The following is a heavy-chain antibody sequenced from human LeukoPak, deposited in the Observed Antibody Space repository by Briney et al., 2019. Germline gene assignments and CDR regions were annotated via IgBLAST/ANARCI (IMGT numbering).Heavy chain of an antibody. CDR2: IKSKSAGGTT. CDR3: YTLETGS. D-gene: IGHD1-1*01. J-gene: IGHJ5*02. CDR1: GFTFYDAW. V-gene: IGHV3-15*01. Sequence: GGSLRLSCVASGFTFYDAWMNWVRQAPGKGLDWIGRIKSKSAGGTTDYAAPVKDKFNISRDDSKNTLYLEMNFLKPEDTGVYYCYTLETGSWGQGTLVTVSS.